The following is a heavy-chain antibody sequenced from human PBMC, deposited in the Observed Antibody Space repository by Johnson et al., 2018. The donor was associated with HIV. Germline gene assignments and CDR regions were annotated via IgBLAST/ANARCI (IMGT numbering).Heavy chain of an antibody. J-gene: IGHJ3*02. CDR1: GFTFSSYG. V-gene: IGHV3-30*02. Sequence: VQLVESGGGVVQPGGSLRLSCAASGFTFSSYGMHWVRQAPGKGLEWVAFIRYDGSNKYYADSVKGRFTISRDNSKNTLYLQINSLRPEDTAVYYCARLPSGYSRDDLDIWGQGTMVTVSS. CDR2: IRYDGSNK. D-gene: IGHD5-18*01. CDR3: ARLPSGYSRDDLDI.